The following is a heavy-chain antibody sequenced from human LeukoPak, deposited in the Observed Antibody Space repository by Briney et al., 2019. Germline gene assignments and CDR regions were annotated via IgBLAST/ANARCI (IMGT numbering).Heavy chain of an antibody. D-gene: IGHD3-3*01. CDR3: ARLIFWSGYWFDP. J-gene: IGHJ5*02. CDR2: IYHSGST. V-gene: IGHV4-38-2*02. Sequence: PSETLSLACTVSGYSISSGYYWGWIRQPPGKGLEWIGSIYHSGSTYHNPSLKSRVTVSVDTSKNQFSLKLSSVTAADTAVYYCARLIFWSGYWFDPWGQGTLVTVSS. CDR1: GYSISSGYY.